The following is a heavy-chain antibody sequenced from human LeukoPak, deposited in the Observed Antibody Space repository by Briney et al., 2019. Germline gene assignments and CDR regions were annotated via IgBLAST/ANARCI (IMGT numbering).Heavy chain of an antibody. CDR1: GGSISGDY. V-gene: IGHV4-4*07. CDR3: AREVEGSGTYYYYSFYMDV. Sequence: PSETLSLTCTVSGGSISGDYCSSIRQSAEKGLEWIGSIHTTGSTNYNPSLKGRVTMSVGTSKNEFFLDLSSVTAADTAVYFCAREVEGSGTYYYYSFYMDVWGKGSTVTVSS. J-gene: IGHJ6*03. CDR2: IHTTGST. D-gene: IGHD3-10*01.